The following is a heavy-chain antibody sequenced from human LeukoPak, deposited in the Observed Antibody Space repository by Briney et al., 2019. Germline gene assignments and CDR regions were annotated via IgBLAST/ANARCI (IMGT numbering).Heavy chain of an antibody. Sequence: GGSLRLSCAASGFTFSSYSMNWVRQAPGKGLECVSSISSSSSYIYYADSVKGRFTISRDNAKNSLYLQMNSLRAEDTAVYYCARGGYSTVVTPFDYWSQGTLVTVSS. CDR2: ISSSSSYI. D-gene: IGHD4-23*01. J-gene: IGHJ4*02. CDR1: GFTFSSYS. V-gene: IGHV3-21*01. CDR3: ARGGYSTVVTPFDY.